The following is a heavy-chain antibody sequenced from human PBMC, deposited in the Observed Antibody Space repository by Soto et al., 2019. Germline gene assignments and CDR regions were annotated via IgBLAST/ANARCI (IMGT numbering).Heavy chain of an antibody. D-gene: IGHD3-16*01. CDR3: ARLGVWGELFGVGYYYMDV. CDR1: GGSISSYY. CDR2: IYYSGST. V-gene: IGHV4-59*08. Sequence: SETLSLTCTVSGGSISSYYWSWIRQPPGKGLEWIGYIYYSGSTNYNPSLKSRVTISVDTSKNQFSLKLSSVTAADTAVYYCARLGVWGELFGVGYYYMDVWGKGTTVTVSS. J-gene: IGHJ6*03.